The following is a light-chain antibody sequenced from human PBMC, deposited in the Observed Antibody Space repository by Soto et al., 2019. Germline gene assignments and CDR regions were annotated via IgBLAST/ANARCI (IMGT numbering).Light chain of an antibody. CDR3: QQYNNWPMYT. V-gene: IGKV3-15*01. Sequence: EIVMTQSPATLSVSPGERATLSSRASQSVNSNLAWYQQKPGQAPRLLIYGASTRATGIPARFSGSGSGTEFTLTISSLQSEDFAVYYCQQYNNWPMYTFGQGTKLEIK. CDR2: GAS. J-gene: IGKJ2*01. CDR1: QSVNSN.